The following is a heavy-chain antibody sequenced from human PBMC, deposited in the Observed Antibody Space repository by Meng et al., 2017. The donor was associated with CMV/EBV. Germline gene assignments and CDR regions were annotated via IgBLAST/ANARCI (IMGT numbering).Heavy chain of an antibody. CDR2: ISSSSSTI. D-gene: IGHD3-22*01. J-gene: IGHJ4*02. Sequence: GESLKIFCAASGFTFSSYSMNWVRQAPGKGLEWVSYISSSSSTIYYADSVKGRFTISRDNAKNSLYLQMNSLGAEDTAVYYCARLPSSKRITMIVVDYWGQGTLVTVSS. CDR3: ARLPSSKRITMIVVDY. V-gene: IGHV3-48*04. CDR1: GFTFSSYS.